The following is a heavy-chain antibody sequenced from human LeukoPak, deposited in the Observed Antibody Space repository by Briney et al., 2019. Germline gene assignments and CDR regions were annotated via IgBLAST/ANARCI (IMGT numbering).Heavy chain of an antibody. CDR1: GVSISSYY. Sequence: KPSETLSLTCTVSGVSISSYYCSWIRQPPGKGLEWIGYISTSGSTDYSPSLKSRVTISVDRSKNQCSLNLSSVTAADTAVYYCARHDEGSGWYRSYIDLWGRGTLVIVSS. D-gene: IGHD6-19*01. CDR2: ISTSGST. J-gene: IGHJ2*01. CDR3: ARHDEGSGWYRSYIDL. V-gene: IGHV4-4*09.